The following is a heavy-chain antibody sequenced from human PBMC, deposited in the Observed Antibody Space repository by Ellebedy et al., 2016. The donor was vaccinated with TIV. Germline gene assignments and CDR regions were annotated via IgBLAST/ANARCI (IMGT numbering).Heavy chain of an antibody. J-gene: IGHJ3*02. D-gene: IGHD2-2*01. CDR2: ISAYNGNT. CDR1: GYTFTSYG. CDR3: ARGHIVVVPAAGAFDI. Sequence: AASVKVSCKASGYTFTSYGISWVRQAPGQGLEWMGWISAYNGNTNYAQKLQGRVTMTTDTSTSTAYMELRSLRSDDTAVYYCARGHIVVVPAAGAFDIWGQGTMVTVSS. V-gene: IGHV1-18*01.